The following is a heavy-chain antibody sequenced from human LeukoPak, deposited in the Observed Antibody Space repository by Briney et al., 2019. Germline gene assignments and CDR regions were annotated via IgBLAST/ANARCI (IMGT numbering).Heavy chain of an antibody. CDR1: GGSISSYY. Sequence: SETLSLTCTVSGGSISSYYWSWIRQPPGKGLEWIGYIYYSGSTNYNPSLKSRVTISVDTSKNQFSLKLSSVTATDTAVYYCARARYGDYVDYWGQGTLVTVSS. CDR2: IYYSGST. J-gene: IGHJ4*02. D-gene: IGHD4-17*01. CDR3: ARARYGDYVDY. V-gene: IGHV4-59*01.